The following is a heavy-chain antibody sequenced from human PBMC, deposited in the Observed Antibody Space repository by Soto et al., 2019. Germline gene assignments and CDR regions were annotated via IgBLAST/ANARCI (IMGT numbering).Heavy chain of an antibody. J-gene: IGHJ4*02. CDR1: GGSISSGGYS. CDR3: ARGQVVAAQH. D-gene: IGHD2-15*01. V-gene: IGHV4-30-2*01. Sequence: TPSLTCAVSGGSISSGGYSWSWIRQPPGKGLEWIGYIYHSGSTYYNPSLKSRVTISVDRSKNQFSLKLSSVTAADTAVYYCARGQVVAAQHWGQGTLVTSPQ. CDR2: IYHSGST.